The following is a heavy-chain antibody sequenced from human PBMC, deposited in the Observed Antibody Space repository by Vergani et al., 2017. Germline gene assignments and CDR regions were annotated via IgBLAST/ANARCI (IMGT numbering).Heavy chain of an antibody. CDR2: MSGSGGST. J-gene: IGHJ4*02. V-gene: IGHV3-23*04. Sequence: EVQLVESGGGLVQPGGSLRLSCAASGTTFSSYAMSWVRQAPGKGLEWVAAMSGSGGSTYYAESVKGRFTISRDNSKNKLYLQMNSLRAEDTAVYYCAKAIPPCGDYVDYWGQGTLVTVSS. D-gene: IGHD2-2*02. CDR3: AKAIPPCGDYVDY. CDR1: GTTFSSYA.